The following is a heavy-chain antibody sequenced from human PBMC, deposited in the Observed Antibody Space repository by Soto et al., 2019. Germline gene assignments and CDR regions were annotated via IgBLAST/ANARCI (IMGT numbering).Heavy chain of an antibody. D-gene: IGHD2-15*01. J-gene: IGHJ6*02. CDR2: ISYDGSNK. CDR3: AKDRTPREVVVAATPYYYGMDV. CDR1: GFTFSSYG. V-gene: IGHV3-30*18. Sequence: LRLSCAASGFTFSSYGMHWVRQAPGKGLEWVAVISYDGSNKYYADSVKGRFTISRDNSKNTLYLQMNSLRAEDTAVYYCAKDRTPREVVVAATPYYYGMDVWGQGTTVTVSS.